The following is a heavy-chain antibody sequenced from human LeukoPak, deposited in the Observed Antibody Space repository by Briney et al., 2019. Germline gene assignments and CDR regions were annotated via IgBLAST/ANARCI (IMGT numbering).Heavy chain of an antibody. D-gene: IGHD3-16*01. J-gene: IGHJ4*02. CDR1: GYTFTGYY. CDR3: ARESPGGYSDY. V-gene: IGHV1-2*06. Sequence: ASVKVSCKASGYTFTGYYMHWVRQAPGQGLEWMGRINPNSGGTNYAQKFQGRVTMTRDTSIGTAYMELSRLRSDDTAVYYCARESPGGYSDYWGQGTLVTVSS. CDR2: INPNSGGT.